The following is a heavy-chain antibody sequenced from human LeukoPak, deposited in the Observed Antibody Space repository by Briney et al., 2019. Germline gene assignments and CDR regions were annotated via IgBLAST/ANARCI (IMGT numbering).Heavy chain of an antibody. CDR2: SYYTGTT. Sequence: SEALSLTCSVSGDSISGSGYYWGWIRQSPGKGLEWIGSSYYTGTTFYNPSLKSRVTISVDRSKNQFSLKLSSVTAADTAVYYCASAKYSSSSFGYWGQGTLVTVSS. J-gene: IGHJ4*02. CDR1: GDSISGSGYY. CDR3: ASAKYSSSSFGY. D-gene: IGHD6-6*01. V-gene: IGHV4-39*07.